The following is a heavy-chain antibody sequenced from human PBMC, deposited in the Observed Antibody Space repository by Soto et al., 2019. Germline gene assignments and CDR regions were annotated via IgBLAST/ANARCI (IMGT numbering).Heavy chain of an antibody. J-gene: IGHJ4*02. Sequence: PSETLSLTCAVYGGSFSGYYWSWIRQPPGKGLEWIGEINHSGSTNYNPSLKSRVTISRDNAKNSLYLQMNSLRAEDTAVYYCAQMCSTSCYSHDYWGQGTLVTVSS. CDR3: AQMCSTSCYSHDY. D-gene: IGHD2-2*01. CDR1: GGSFSGYY. CDR2: INHSGST. V-gene: IGHV4-34*01.